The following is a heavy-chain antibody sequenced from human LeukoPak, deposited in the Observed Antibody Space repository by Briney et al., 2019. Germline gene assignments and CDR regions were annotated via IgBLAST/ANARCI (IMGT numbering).Heavy chain of an antibody. CDR2: IYSGGST. CDR3: AKGIGNYYYYMDV. CDR1: GFTVSSNY. V-gene: IGHV3-66*01. Sequence: GGSLRLSCAASGFTVSSNYMSWVRQAPGKGLEWVSVIYSGGSTYSADSVKGRFTISRDNSKNTLYLQMNSLRAEDTAVYYCAKGIGNYYYYMDVWGKGTTVTVSS. J-gene: IGHJ6*03.